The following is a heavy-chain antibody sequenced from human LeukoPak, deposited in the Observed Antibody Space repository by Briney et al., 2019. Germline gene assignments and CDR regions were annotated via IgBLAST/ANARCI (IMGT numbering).Heavy chain of an antibody. D-gene: IGHD3-22*01. J-gene: IGHJ4*02. CDR3: AIDFSYDGTGYQDY. CDR1: GFTFSGYG. V-gene: IGHV3-30*03. Sequence: GGSLRLSCVASGFTFSGYGMHWVPHAPGKGLEWVAVTSSDGSKKYYADPVKGRFSISRDNFKNTLYLQLNSLRADDTAVYYCAIDFSYDGTGYQDYWGEGNLVTVSS. CDR2: TSSDGSKK.